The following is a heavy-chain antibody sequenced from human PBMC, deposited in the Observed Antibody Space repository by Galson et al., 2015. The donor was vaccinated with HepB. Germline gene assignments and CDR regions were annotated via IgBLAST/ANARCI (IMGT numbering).Heavy chain of an antibody. Sequence: SVKVSCKASGYTFTGYNMHWVRQAPGQGLEWMGWINPNSGVTTYAQKFQGRVTMTRDTSISTAYMELSSLRHDDTAVYYCARDPDDYAVYYSRSFLKENNWFDPWGQGTAVAVSS. V-gene: IGHV1-2*02. CDR2: INPNSGVT. CDR3: ARDPDDYAVYYSRSFLKENNWFDP. J-gene: IGHJ5*02. D-gene: IGHD2-2*01. CDR1: GYTFTGYN.